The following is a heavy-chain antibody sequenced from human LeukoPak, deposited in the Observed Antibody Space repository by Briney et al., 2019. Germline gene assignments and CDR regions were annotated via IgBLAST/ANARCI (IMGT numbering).Heavy chain of an antibody. CDR3: ARHTTGYNSPRDSFNI. Sequence: SVKVSCKASGGTFSSYAISWVRQAPGQGLEWMGGIIPIFGTANYAQKFQGRVTMTRDVSTSTVYMELSSLRSEDTAVYYCARHTTGYNSPRDSFNIWGQGTMVTVSS. CDR1: GGTFSSYA. V-gene: IGHV1-69*05. J-gene: IGHJ3*02. CDR2: IIPIFGTA. D-gene: IGHD1-1*01.